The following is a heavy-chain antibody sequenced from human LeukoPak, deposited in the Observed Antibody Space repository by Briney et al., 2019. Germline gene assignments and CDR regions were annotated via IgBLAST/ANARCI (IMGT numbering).Heavy chain of an antibody. CDR1: GGSFSDYY. V-gene: IGHV4-59*01. Sequence: SETLSLTCAVYGGSFSDYYWTWIRQPPGKGLEWIGYIYYSGSTNYNPSLKSRVTISVDTSKNQFSLKLSSVTAADTAVYYCASSHSSGWYQGFDYWGQGTLVTVSS. J-gene: IGHJ4*02. D-gene: IGHD6-19*01. CDR2: IYYSGST. CDR3: ASSHSSGWYQGFDY.